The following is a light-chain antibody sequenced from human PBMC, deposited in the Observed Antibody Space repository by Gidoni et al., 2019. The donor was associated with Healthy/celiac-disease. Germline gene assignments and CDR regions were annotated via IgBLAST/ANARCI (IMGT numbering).Light chain of an antibody. V-gene: IGKV1-9*01. J-gene: IGKJ5*01. CDR1: QGISSY. CDR2: AAS. CDR3: QQLNSYLIT. Sequence: DIQLTQSPSFLSAAVGDRVTITCRASQGISSYLAWYQQKPGKAPKLLIYAASSLQSGVPSRVSGSGSGTEFTLTISSLQPDDFATYYCQQLNSYLITFGQGTRLEIK.